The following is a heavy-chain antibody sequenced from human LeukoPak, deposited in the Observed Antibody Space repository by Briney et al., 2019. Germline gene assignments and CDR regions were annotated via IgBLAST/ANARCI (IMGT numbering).Heavy chain of an antibody. CDR2: ISSNGGST. D-gene: IGHD2-15*01. CDR3: ARDEGYCSGGSCSYCYFDS. V-gene: IGHV3-64*01. J-gene: IGHJ4*02. Sequence: GGPLRLSCAASGFTFSSYGMHWVRQAPGKGLEYVSAISSNGGSTYYANSVKGRFTISRDNSKNTLYLQMGSLRAEDMAVYYCARDEGYCSGGSCSYCYFDSWGQGTLVTVSS. CDR1: GFTFSSYG.